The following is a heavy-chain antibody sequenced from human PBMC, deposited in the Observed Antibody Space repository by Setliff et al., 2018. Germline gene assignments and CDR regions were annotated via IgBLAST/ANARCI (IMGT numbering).Heavy chain of an antibody. CDR1: GGSVSSSGYY. CDR3: AKITGMVGATPYYFDY. V-gene: IGHV4-39*01. J-gene: IGHJ4*02. CDR2: IYYSGRT. Sequence: SETLSLTCTVSGGSVSSSGYYWSWIRQPPGKGLEWIGNIYYSGRTYYNPSLKSRVTISVDTSKNQFSLKLTSVTAADTAVYYCAKITGMVGATPYYFDYWGQGTLVTVSS. D-gene: IGHD1-26*01.